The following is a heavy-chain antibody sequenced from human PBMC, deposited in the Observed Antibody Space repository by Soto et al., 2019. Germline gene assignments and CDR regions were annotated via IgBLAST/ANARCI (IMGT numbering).Heavy chain of an antibody. Sequence: SETLSLTCTVSGGSISSGGYYWSWIRQHPGKGLEWIGYIYYSGSTYYNPSLKSRVTISVDTSKNQFPLKLSSVTAADTAVYYCSRDSGYEHYFDYWGQGTLVTVSS. CDR1: GGSISSGGYY. CDR2: IYYSGST. D-gene: IGHD5-12*01. CDR3: SRDSGYEHYFDY. V-gene: IGHV4-31*03. J-gene: IGHJ4*02.